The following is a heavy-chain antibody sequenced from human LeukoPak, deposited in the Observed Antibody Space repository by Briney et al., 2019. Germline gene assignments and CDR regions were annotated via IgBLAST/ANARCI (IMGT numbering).Heavy chain of an antibody. CDR3: ARDGYYYDSSGYYYY. V-gene: IGHV3-7*01. CDR1: GFTYSSYW. CDR2: IKQDGGDK. D-gene: IGHD3-22*01. J-gene: IGHJ4*02. Sequence: QAGGSLRLSCVASGFTYSSYWMSWVRQAPGKGLEWVANIKQDGGDKYYVDPVKGRFTISRDNAKKSLYLQMNSLRAEDTAVYYCARDGYYYDSSGYYYYWGQGTLVTVSS.